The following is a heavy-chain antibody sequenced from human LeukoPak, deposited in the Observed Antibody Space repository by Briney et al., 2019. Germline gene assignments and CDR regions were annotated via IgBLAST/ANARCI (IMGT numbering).Heavy chain of an antibody. Sequence: PGGSLRLSCAASGSTFSDQYMDWVRQAPGKGLQWVGRIGNKASRYTTEYAASVKGRFTISRDDSKNSLYLQMNSLKTEDTAVYYCARSYSGYDFWGQGTLVTVSS. D-gene: IGHD5-12*01. V-gene: IGHV3-72*01. CDR3: ARSYSGYDF. CDR2: IGNKASRYTT. J-gene: IGHJ4*02. CDR1: GSTFSDQY.